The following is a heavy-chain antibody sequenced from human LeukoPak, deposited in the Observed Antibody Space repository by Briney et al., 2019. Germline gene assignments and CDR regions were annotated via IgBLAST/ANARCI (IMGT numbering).Heavy chain of an antibody. D-gene: IGHD6-19*01. CDR3: ANLPRSSGWYGEAAFDI. CDR2: INHSGST. J-gene: IGHJ3*02. V-gene: IGHV4-39*07. Sequence: SETLSLTCTVSGGSISSSSYYWSWIRQPPGKGLEWIGEINHSGSTNYNPSLKSRVTISVDTSKNQFSLKLSSVTAADTAVYYCANLPRSSGWYGEAAFDIWGQGTMVTVSS. CDR1: GGSISSSSYY.